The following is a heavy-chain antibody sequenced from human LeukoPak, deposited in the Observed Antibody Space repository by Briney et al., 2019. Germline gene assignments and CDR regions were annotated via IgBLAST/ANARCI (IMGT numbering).Heavy chain of an antibody. CDR1: GGSISSYY. CDR2: IYYSGST. J-gene: IGHJ4*02. D-gene: IGHD2-2*01. V-gene: IGHV4-59*01. Sequence: SETLSLTCTVSGGSISSYYWSWIRQPPGKGLEWIGYIYYSGSTNYNPSLKSRVTISVDTSKNQFSLKLSPVTAADTAVYYCARGSRGGTHYWGQGTLVTVSS. CDR3: ARGSRGGTHY.